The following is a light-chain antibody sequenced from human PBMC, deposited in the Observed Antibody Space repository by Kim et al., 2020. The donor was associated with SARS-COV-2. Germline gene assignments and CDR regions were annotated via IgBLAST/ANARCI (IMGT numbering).Light chain of an antibody. CDR2: GAS. CDR3: QHYNNWTEYT. Sequence: VSPGERASLSCRASQSVYSNLAWYQQKPGQAPRLLFYGASTRAPGVPARFSGSGSGTEFTLTISSLQSEDFAVYYCQHYNNWTEYTFGQGTKLEI. V-gene: IGKV3-15*01. CDR1: QSVYSN. J-gene: IGKJ2*01.